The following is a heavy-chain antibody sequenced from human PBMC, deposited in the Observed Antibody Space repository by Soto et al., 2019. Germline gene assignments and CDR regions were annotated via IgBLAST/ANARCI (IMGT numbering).Heavy chain of an antibody. Sequence: GGSLRLSCVASTFSFSTHAMSWVRQAPGKGLEWVSGIYGSGGSIYYADSVKGRFTISRDNSKNTLYLQMNSLRGEDTAIYYCAKDRRVAHDAYDMWGQGTMVTVSS. CDR1: TFSFSTHA. CDR3: AKDRRVAHDAYDM. CDR2: IYGSGGSI. J-gene: IGHJ3*02. D-gene: IGHD2-15*01. V-gene: IGHV3-23*01.